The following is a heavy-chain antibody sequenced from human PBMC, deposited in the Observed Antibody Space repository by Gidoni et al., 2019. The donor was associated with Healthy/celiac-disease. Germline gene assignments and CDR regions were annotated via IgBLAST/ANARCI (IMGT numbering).Heavy chain of an antibody. CDR3: AKDRDYGSGSYYFDY. D-gene: IGHD3-10*01. J-gene: IGHJ4*02. CDR1: GFTFSSYA. Sequence: EVQLLESGGGLVQPGGSLRLSCAASGFTFSSYAMSWVRQAPGKGLEWVAAISGSGGSTYYADSVKGRFTISRDNSKNTLYLQMNSLRAEDTAVYYCAKDRDYGSGSYYFDYWGQGTLVTVSS. CDR2: ISGSGGST. V-gene: IGHV3-23*01.